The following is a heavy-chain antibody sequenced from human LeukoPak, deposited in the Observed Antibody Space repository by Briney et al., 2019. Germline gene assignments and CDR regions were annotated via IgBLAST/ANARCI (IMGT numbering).Heavy chain of an antibody. CDR3: ARXVTGGASFDS. CDR1: GGSVTRNY. V-gene: IGHV4-59*02. Sequence: SETLSLTCTVSGGSVTRNYWSWLRQPPGKGLEWIGYIYYSGSTNYSPSLKSRVTMSVDPSKNQFSLNLNSVTAADTAVYYCARXVTGGASFDSWVQGTLVTVSS. D-gene: IGHD2-21*02. CDR2: IYYSGST. J-gene: IGHJ4*02.